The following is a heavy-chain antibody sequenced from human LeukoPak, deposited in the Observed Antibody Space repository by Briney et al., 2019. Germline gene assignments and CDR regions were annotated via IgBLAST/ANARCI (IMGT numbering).Heavy chain of an antibody. D-gene: IGHD6-13*01. J-gene: IGHJ4*02. CDR1: GLTVRSNY. Sequence: GGSLRLSCAASGLTVRSNYMGWVRQAPGKGLEWVSVIHSGGNTYYADSVKGRFTTSRDNSRNTMDLQMNSLRAEDTAVYYCARCDSSRWNGIDYWGQGTLVTVSS. CDR3: ARCDSSRWNGIDY. V-gene: IGHV3-53*01. CDR2: IHSGGNT.